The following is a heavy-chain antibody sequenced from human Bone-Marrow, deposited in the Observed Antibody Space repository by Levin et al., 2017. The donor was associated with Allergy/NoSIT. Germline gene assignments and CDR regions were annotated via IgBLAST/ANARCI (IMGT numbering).Heavy chain of an antibody. Sequence: GESLKISCAASGFTVSSSYMTWVRQAPGKGLEWVSIIFSDGSAHYADAVKGRISISRDISNNTIYLQMNSLRVEDTAVYYCAREMATSDRDYWGRGTLVTVSS. CDR2: IFSDGSA. J-gene: IGHJ4*02. CDR3: AREMATSDRDY. CDR1: GFTVSSSY. V-gene: IGHV3-66*01. D-gene: IGHD5-24*01.